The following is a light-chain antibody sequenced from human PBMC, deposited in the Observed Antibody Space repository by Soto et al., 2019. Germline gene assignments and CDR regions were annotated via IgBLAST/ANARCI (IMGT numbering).Light chain of an antibody. CDR1: QSVHTF. J-gene: IGKJ1*01. CDR2: GVS. V-gene: IGKV3-20*01. CDR3: QQYGSSPWT. Sequence: EIVLTQSPDTLSLSPGEGASLSCRASQSVHTFLAWYQQKPCQAPRLLIYGVSSRATGIPDRFSGSGSGTDFALTISRLEPEDFAVYYCQQYGSSPWTFGQGTKVDIK.